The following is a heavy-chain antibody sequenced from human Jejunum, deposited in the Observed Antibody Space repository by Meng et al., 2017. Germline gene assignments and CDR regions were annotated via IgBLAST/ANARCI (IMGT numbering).Heavy chain of an antibody. V-gene: IGHV1-2*02. Sequence: ASAKVSSKASGYTFTGNYMHWVRQAPGQGLEWMGGINTDGGGTNYAQKSKCRVIVTRDTSINTAYMELNRLTTDDTAVYYCARAAVGWYNWFDPWGQGTLVTVSS. J-gene: IGHJ5*01. CDR3: ARAAVGWYNWFDP. D-gene: IGHD6-19*01. CDR2: INTDGGGT. CDR1: GYTFTGNY.